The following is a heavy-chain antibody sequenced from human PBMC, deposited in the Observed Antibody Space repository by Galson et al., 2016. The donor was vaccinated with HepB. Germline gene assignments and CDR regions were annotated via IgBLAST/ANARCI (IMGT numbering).Heavy chain of an antibody. CDR3: AKGLWNGWFDRFDL. Sequence: LSLTCTVSRGSVSSGTDYWGWIRQPPGKGLEWIGAVYYTGSTYHNPSLKSRVTITVDTSNNYFPLRLRSLTAAETAVYYCAKGLWNGWFDRFDLWGQGTLVTASS. V-gene: IGHV4-39*02. D-gene: IGHD1-1*01. CDR1: RGSVSSGTDY. J-gene: IGHJ4*02. CDR2: VYYTGST.